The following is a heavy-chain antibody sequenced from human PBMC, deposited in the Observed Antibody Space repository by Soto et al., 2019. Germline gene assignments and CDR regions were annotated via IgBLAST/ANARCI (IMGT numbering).Heavy chain of an antibody. CDR2: ISSSSSTI. CDR3: ARDHVGYYYDSSGYDAFDI. CDR1: GFTFSSYS. J-gene: IGHJ3*02. D-gene: IGHD3-22*01. Sequence: GGSLKLSCAASGFTFSSYSMNWVRQAPGKGLEWVSYISSSSSTIYYADSVKGRFTISRDNAKNSLYLQMNSLRDEDTAVYYCARDHVGYYYDSSGYDAFDIWGQGTMVTVSS. V-gene: IGHV3-48*02.